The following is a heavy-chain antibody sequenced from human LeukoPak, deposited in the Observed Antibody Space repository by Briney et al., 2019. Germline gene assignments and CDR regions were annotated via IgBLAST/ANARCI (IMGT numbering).Heavy chain of an antibody. CDR3: VKGSQGWLQLKGFDY. D-gene: IGHD5-24*01. CDR1: GFTFSSYA. J-gene: IGHJ4*02. V-gene: IGHV3-64D*06. Sequence: GGSLRLSCSASGFTFSSYAMHWVRQAPGKGLEYVSAISSNGGSTYYADSVKGRFTISRDNSKNTLYLQMSSLRAEDTAVYYCVKGSQGWLQLKGFDYWGQGTLVTVSS. CDR2: ISSNGGST.